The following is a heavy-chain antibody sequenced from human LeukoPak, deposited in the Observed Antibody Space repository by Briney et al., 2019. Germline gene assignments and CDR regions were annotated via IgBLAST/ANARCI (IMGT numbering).Heavy chain of an antibody. CDR2: YHNSGTS. D-gene: IGHD3-16*01. Sequence: SETLSLTCTVSDDSISDYYRGWIRQPPGKGLEWIGYYHNSGTSTYNPSLKSRVTISADTSKNQFSLKLNSLTTADTAVYYCTRGAGWLIDYWGQGILVTVSS. CDR3: TRGAGWLIDY. J-gene: IGHJ4*02. CDR1: DDSISDYY. V-gene: IGHV4-59*01.